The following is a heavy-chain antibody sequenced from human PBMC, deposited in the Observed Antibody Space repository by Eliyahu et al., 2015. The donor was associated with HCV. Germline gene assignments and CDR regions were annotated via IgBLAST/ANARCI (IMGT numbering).Heavy chain of an antibody. CDR3: AKRGTTWYHRFDP. D-gene: IGHD2-2*01. CDR2: ITGSGATS. V-gene: IGHV3-23*01. CDR1: GFIFSNYA. J-gene: IGHJ5*02. Sequence: EVQLLESGGGLVQPGGSLRLSCAASGFIFSNYAMSWVRQAPGKGLEWVSTITGSGATSYYADSVKGRFTISRDNSKNTLFLQMNSLRAEDTAVYYCAKRGTTWYHRFDPWGQGTLVTVSS.